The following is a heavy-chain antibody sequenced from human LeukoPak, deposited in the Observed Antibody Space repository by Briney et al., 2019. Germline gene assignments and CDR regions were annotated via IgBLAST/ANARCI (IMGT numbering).Heavy chain of an antibody. CDR3: ARETYYDFWGSAANWFDP. J-gene: IGHJ5*02. CDR1: GGTFTSYA. Sequence: SVKVSCKASGGTFTSYAISWVRQAPGQGLEWMGRIIPIFGTPNYAQKFQGRVTITTDESTSTAYMELSSLRSEDTAVYYCARETYYDFWGSAANWFDPWGQGTLVTVSS. V-gene: IGHV1-69*05. CDR2: IIPIFGTP. D-gene: IGHD3-3*01.